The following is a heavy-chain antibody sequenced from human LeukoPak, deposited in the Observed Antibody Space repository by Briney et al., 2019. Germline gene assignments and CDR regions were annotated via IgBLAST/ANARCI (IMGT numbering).Heavy chain of an antibody. CDR1: GFTFGDHA. Sequence: GGSLRLSCSASGFTFGDHAMSWVRQAPGKGLEWVGFIRSKGYGGTTEYAASVEGRFSLSRDDSKSFVYLQMSSLKTEDTAVYYCTRVRSGNDFDYWGQGTLVTAST. V-gene: IGHV3-49*04. J-gene: IGHJ4*02. CDR2: IRSKGYGGTT. D-gene: IGHD3-10*01. CDR3: TRVRSGNDFDY.